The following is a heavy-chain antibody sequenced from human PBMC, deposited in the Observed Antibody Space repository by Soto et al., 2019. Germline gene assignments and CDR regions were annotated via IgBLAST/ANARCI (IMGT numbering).Heavy chain of an antibody. Sequence: SGPTLVNPTQTLTLTCTFSGFSLSTSGVGVGWIRQPPGKALEWLALIYWDDDKRYSPSLKSRLTITKDTSKNQVVLTMTNMDPVDTATYYCAHSQGRYYDFWSGYYTSNWFDPWGQGTLVTVSS. CDR3: AHSQGRYYDFWSGYYTSNWFDP. J-gene: IGHJ5*02. V-gene: IGHV2-5*02. CDR2: IYWDDDK. CDR1: GFSLSTSGVG. D-gene: IGHD3-3*01.